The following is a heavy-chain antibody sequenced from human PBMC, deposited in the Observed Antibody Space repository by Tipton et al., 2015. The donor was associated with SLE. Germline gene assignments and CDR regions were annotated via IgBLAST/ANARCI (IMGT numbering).Heavy chain of an antibody. CDR1: GYRFIDYY. CDR2: INPDSAAA. D-gene: IGHD3-22*01. Sequence: QVQLVQSGAEVKEPGASVKVSCKTSGYRFIDYYIHWVRQAPGQGLEWIGWINPDSAAANLTQKFQARVTMTRDTSISTAYLELSSLRFDDTAAYYCARSPLFDYFHSSGYYPDLWWLAPWGQGTQVTVSS. CDR3: ARSPLFDYFHSSGYYPDLWWLAP. J-gene: IGHJ5*02. V-gene: IGHV1-2*02.